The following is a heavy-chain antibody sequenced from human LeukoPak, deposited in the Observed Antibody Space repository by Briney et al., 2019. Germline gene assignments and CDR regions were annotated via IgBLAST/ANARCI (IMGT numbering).Heavy chain of an antibody. Sequence: PGGSLRLSCAASGFTFDDYAMHWVRQAPGKGLEWVSLISWNSGSIGYADSVKGRFTISRDNAKNSLYLQMNSLRAEDTALYYCAKGSNQIYCGGDCFGPTDSWGQGTLVTVSS. V-gene: IGHV3-9*01. J-gene: IGHJ4*02. CDR2: ISWNSGSI. D-gene: IGHD2-21*02. CDR1: GFTFDDYA. CDR3: AKGSNQIYCGGDCFGPTDS.